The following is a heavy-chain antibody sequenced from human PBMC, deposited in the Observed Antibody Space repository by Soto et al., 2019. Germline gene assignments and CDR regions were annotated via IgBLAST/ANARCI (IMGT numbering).Heavy chain of an antibody. J-gene: IGHJ4*02. D-gene: IGHD4-17*01. CDR3: AKGMETTVTNFNY. Sequence: GGSLRLSCAASGCTFSSYGMHWVRQAPGKGLEWVAVISYDGSNKYYADSVKGRFTISRDNSKNTLYLQMNSLRAEDTAVYYCAKGMETTVTNFNYWGQGTLVTVSS. CDR1: GCTFSSYG. V-gene: IGHV3-30*18. CDR2: ISYDGSNK.